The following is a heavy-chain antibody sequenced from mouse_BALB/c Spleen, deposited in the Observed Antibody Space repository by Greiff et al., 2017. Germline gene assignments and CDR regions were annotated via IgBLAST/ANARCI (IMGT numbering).Heavy chain of an antibody. V-gene: IGHV5-6*02. CDR2: ISSGGSYT. CDR1: GFTFSSYG. J-gene: IGHJ2*01. CDR3: ARQGQYGNFDS. D-gene: IGHD2-10*02. Sequence: EVMLVESGGDLVKPGGSLKLSCAASGFTFSSYGMSWVRQTPDKRLEWVATISSGGSYTYYPDSVKGRFTISRDNAKNTLYLQMSSLKSEDTAMYYCARQGQYGNFDSWGQGTTLTVSS.